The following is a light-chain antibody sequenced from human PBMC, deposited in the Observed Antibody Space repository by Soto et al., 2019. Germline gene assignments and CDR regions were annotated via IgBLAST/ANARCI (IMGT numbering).Light chain of an antibody. J-gene: IGKJ1*01. CDR1: RDITFN. Sequence: VVLTQSPATLSVSPGDGAILSCRASRDITFNLAWYQQKPGQAPRLLISGASTRATGVPARFSGSGSGTEFTLTISRLEPEDFAVYYCQQYDSSPRTFGQGTKVDIK. CDR2: GAS. V-gene: IGKV3-15*01. CDR3: QQYDSSPRT.